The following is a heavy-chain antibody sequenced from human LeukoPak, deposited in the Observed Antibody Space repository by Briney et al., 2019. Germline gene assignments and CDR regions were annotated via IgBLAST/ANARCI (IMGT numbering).Heavy chain of an antibody. V-gene: IGHV1-46*01. CDR1: GYTFTSYY. Sequence: GASVKVSCKASGYTFTSYYMHWVRQAPGQGLEWMGIINPSGGSTSYAQKFQGRVTMTRDMSTSTVYMELSSLRSEDTAVYYCARDGTYSSGSSPNYMDVWGKGTTVTVSS. CDR3: ARDGTYSSGSSPNYMDV. CDR2: INPSGGST. J-gene: IGHJ6*03. D-gene: IGHD3-10*01.